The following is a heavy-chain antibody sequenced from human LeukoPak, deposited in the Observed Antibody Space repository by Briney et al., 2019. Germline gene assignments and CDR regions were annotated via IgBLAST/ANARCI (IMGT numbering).Heavy chain of an antibody. Sequence: PGGSLRLSCAASGFAFSSYAMSWVPQAPGKGLEWVSAISGSGGSTYYADSVKGRFTISRDNSKNTLYLQMNSLRAEDTAVYYCAKAGDYGDYFDYWGQGTLVTVSS. CDR1: GFAFSSYA. D-gene: IGHD4-17*01. CDR3: AKAGDYGDYFDY. CDR2: ISGSGGST. J-gene: IGHJ4*02. V-gene: IGHV3-23*01.